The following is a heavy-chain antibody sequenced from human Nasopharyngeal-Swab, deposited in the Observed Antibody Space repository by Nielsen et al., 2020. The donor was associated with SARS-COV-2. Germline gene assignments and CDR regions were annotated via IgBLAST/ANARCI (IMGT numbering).Heavy chain of an antibody. CDR2: ISYDGSNK. Sequence: GESLKISCAASGFTFSSYAMHWVRQAPGKGLEWVAVISYDGSNKYYADSVKGRFTISRDNSKNTLYLQMNSLRAEDTAVYYCARDPDDILTGPFDYWGQGTRLTV. V-gene: IGHV3-30*04. D-gene: IGHD3-9*01. J-gene: IGHJ4*02. CDR3: ARDPDDILTGPFDY. CDR1: GFTFSSYA.